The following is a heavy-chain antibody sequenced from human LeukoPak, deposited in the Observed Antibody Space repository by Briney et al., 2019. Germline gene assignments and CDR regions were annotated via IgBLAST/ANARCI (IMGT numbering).Heavy chain of an antibody. CDR1: GGSFSGYY. V-gene: IGHV4-34*01. CDR3: ARGSGPEYCSSTSCHFDF. D-gene: IGHD2-2*01. CDR2: INHGGST. Sequence: PSETLSLTCAVYGGSFSGYYWSWIRQPPGKGLEWIGEINHGGSTNYNPSLKSRVTTSVDTSKNQFSLKLSSVTAADTAVYYCARGSGPEYCSSTSCHFDFWGQGTLVTVSS. J-gene: IGHJ4*02.